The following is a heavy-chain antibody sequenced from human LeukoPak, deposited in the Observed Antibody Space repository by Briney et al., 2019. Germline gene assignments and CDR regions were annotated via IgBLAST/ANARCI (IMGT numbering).Heavy chain of an antibody. CDR2: ISSSSTYT. D-gene: IGHD3-22*01. V-gene: IGHV3-21*01. CDR3: ASETTRYDSSGYSY. Sequence: PGGSLRLSCAASGFSFSSYVMNWARQTPGKGLEWVSSISSSSTYTHYADSVKGRFTISRDNAKNSLYLQMNSLRAEDTAVYYCASETTRYDSSGYSYWGQGTLVTVSS. CDR1: GFSFSSYV. J-gene: IGHJ4*02.